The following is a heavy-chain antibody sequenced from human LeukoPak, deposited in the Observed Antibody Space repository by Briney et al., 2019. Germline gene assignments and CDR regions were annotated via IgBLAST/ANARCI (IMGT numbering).Heavy chain of an antibody. CDR2: IKQDGSEK. D-gene: IGHD3-3*01. Sequence: ESLRLSCAASGFTVSSNYMSWVRQAPGKGLEWVANIKQDGSEKYYVDSVKGRFTISRDNAKNSLYLQMNSLRAEDTAVYYCARDGAYYDFWSGSVDYWGQGTLVTVSS. V-gene: IGHV3-7*01. CDR3: ARDGAYYDFWSGSVDY. J-gene: IGHJ4*02. CDR1: GFTVSSNY.